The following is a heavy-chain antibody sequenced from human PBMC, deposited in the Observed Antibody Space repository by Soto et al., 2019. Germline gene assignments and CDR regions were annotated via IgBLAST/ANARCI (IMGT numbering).Heavy chain of an antibody. V-gene: IGHV3-48*02. D-gene: IGHD3-22*01. CDR2: ISSSSSTI. CDR3: ARELYYYDSSGYYYSAFDI. J-gene: IGHJ3*02. Sequence: GGSLRLSCAASGFTFSSYSMNWVRQAPGKGLEWVSYISSSSSTIYYVDSVKGRFTISRDNAKNSLYLQMNSLRDEDTAVYYCARELYYYDSSGYYYSAFDIWGQGTMVTVSS. CDR1: GFTFSSYS.